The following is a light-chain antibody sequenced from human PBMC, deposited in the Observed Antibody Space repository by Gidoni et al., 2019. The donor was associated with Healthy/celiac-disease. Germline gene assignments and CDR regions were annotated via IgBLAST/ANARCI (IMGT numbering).Light chain of an antibody. Sequence: ELVLTQSPGTLSVSPGESATLPCRASQCVSSSHLPWYQQKPGQAPRLLIYGASSRATGITDRFSGSGSGTDFTLTISRLEPEDFAVYYCQQYGSTLSLTFGGGTKVEIK. CDR1: QCVSSSH. J-gene: IGKJ4*01. V-gene: IGKV3-20*01. CDR3: QQYGSTLSLT. CDR2: GAS.